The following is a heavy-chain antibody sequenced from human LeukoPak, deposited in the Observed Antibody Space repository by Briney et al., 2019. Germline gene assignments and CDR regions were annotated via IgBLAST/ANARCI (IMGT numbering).Heavy chain of an antibody. CDR3: ARGHRIGRPVVFDY. CDR1: GGSFSGYY. Sequence: SETLSLTCAVYGGSFSGYYWSWIRQPPGKGLEWIGEINHSGSTNYNPSLKSRVTISVDTSKNQFSLKLSSVTAADTAVYYCARGHRIGRPVVFDYWGQGTLVTVSS. V-gene: IGHV4-34*01. CDR2: INHSGST. J-gene: IGHJ4*02. D-gene: IGHD2-15*01.